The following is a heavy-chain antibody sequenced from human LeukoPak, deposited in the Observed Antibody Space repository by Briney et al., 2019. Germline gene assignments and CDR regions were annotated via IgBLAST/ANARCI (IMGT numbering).Heavy chain of an antibody. D-gene: IGHD1/OR15-1a*01. J-gene: IGHJ4*02. CDR1: WFTFNTFW. CDR2: FGSGGET. CDR3: ARDNWYKIDK. Sequence: GSLRLSFSTSWFTFNTFWLDLVRPAPGEGPGWVSYFGSGGETYYADSVRGRFTISRDNANNALYLQMNGLRGEDTAVYYCARDNWYKIDKWGQGTLVTVSS. V-gene: IGHV3-48*01.